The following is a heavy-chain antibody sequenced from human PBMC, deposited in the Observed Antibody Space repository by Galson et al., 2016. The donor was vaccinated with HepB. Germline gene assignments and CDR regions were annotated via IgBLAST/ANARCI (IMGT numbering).Heavy chain of an antibody. V-gene: IGHV3-30*03. Sequence: SLRLSCAASGFTFSRYGMLWVRQAPGKGLQWVALISYDGSRKYYADSVKGRFTISRDNSKNTLFLQMNSLRAEDTALYYCARLLTSSGWYGWFDPWGQGTLVTVSS. CDR2: ISYDGSRK. CDR3: ARLLTSSGWYGWFDP. D-gene: IGHD6-13*01. CDR1: GFTFSRYG. J-gene: IGHJ5*02.